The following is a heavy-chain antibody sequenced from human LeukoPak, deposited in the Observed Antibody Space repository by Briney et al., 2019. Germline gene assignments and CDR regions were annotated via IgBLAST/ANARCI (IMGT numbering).Heavy chain of an antibody. J-gene: IGHJ6*03. CDR2: IYYSGIT. CDR3: ARDTHMDV. CDR1: GGSFSGYY. V-gene: IGHV4-34*01. Sequence: PSETLSLTCAVYGGSFSGYYWSWIRQPPGKGLEWIGNIYYSGITYYNPSLKSRVTISVDTSKSQFSLKLSSVTAADTAVYYCARDTHMDVWGKGTTVTVSS.